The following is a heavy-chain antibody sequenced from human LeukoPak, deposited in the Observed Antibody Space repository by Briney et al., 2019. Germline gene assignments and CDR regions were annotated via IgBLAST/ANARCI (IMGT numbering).Heavy chain of an antibody. V-gene: IGHV4-39*01. Sequence: SETLSLTCTVSGGSISSTSYYWGWIRQPPGKGLEWIGSIYYSGSTYYNPSLKSRVTISVDTSKNQFSLKLTSVTAADTAVYYCARHAGSGSYYNFYYYYYYMDVWGKGTTVTISS. J-gene: IGHJ6*03. CDR2: IYYSGST. D-gene: IGHD3-10*01. CDR3: ARHAGSGSYYNFYYYYYYMDV. CDR1: GGSISSTSYY.